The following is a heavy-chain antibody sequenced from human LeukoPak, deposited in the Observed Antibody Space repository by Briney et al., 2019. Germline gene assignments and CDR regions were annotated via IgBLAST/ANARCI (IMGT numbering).Heavy chain of an antibody. CDR2: ISGSGGST. CDR3: AKAEGTYYDYVWGSYRPYYFDY. J-gene: IGHJ4*02. Sequence: PGGSLRLSCAASGFTVTRNYMSWVRQAPGKGLEWVSAISGSGGSTYYADSVKGRFTISRDNSKNTLYLQMNSLRAEDTAVYYCAKAEGTYYDYVWGSYRPYYFDYWGQGTLVTVSS. CDR1: GFTVTRNY. D-gene: IGHD3-16*02. V-gene: IGHV3-23*01.